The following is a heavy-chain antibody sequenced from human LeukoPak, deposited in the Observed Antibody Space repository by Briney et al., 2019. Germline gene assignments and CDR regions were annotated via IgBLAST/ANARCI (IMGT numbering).Heavy chain of an antibody. J-gene: IGHJ4*02. CDR3: ARAPLPLAAPSSSWYSYFDY. D-gene: IGHD6-13*01. CDR2: ISSSSSYI. V-gene: IGHV3-21*01. CDR1: GFTFSSYS. Sequence: KPGGSLRLSCAASGFTFSSYSMNWVRQAPGKGLEWVSSISSSSSYIYYADSVKGRFTISRDNAKNSLYLQMNSLRAEDTAVYYCARAPLPLAAPSSSWYSYFDYWGQGTLVTVSS.